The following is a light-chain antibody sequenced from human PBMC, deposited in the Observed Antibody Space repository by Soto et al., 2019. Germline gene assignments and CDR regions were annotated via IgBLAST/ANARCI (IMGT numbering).Light chain of an antibody. Sequence: QSALTQPGSVSGSPGQSITISCTGTSSDVGGYNYVSWYQQHPGKAPKLMIYDVSNRPSGVSNRFSGSKSGNTASLTISGLQAEDEADYYCSPYTSSSTPLYVFGTGTKVTVL. J-gene: IGLJ1*01. V-gene: IGLV2-14*01. CDR3: SPYTSSSTPLYV. CDR2: DVS. CDR1: SSDVGGYNY.